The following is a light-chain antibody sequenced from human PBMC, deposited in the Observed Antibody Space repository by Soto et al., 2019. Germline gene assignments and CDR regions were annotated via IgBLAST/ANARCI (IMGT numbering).Light chain of an antibody. CDR3: QHTGT. CDR1: QSVSSSY. Sequence: ETVLTQSPGTLSLSPGERATLSCRASQSVSSSYLAWYQQKPGQAPRLLISGASSRATGIPDRFSGSGSGTNFTLTISRLDPEDFAVYYCQHTGTFGQGTKVDIK. V-gene: IGKV3-20*01. CDR2: GAS. J-gene: IGKJ1*01.